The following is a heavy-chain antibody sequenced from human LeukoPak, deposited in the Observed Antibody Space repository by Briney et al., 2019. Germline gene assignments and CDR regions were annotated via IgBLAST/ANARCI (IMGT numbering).Heavy chain of an antibody. CDR2: ISSSSSYI. CDR3: ARGIAAAGPLDY. V-gene: IGHV3-21*01. J-gene: IGHJ4*02. D-gene: IGHD6-13*01. Sequence: GGSLRLSCAASGFTVSSNYMSWVRQAPGKGLEWVSSISSSSSYIYYADSVKGRFTISRDNAKNSLYLQMNSLRAEDTAVYYCARGIAAAGPLDYWGQGTLVTVSS. CDR1: GFTVSSNY.